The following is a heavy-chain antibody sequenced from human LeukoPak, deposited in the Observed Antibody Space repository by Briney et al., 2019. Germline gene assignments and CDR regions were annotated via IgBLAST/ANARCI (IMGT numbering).Heavy chain of an antibody. CDR1: GGSISTHF. V-gene: IGHV4-59*11. Sequence: PSETLSLTCTVSGGSISTHFWSWIRQPPGKGLEWIGYIYYSGSTNYNPSLESRLTMSLDTSKNQISLRLSSVTAADTAVYYCARKDGDFWGQGTLVTVSS. CDR2: IYYSGST. J-gene: IGHJ4*02. CDR3: ARKDGDF.